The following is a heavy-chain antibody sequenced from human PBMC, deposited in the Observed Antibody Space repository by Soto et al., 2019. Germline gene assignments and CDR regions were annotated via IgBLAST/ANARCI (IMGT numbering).Heavy chain of an antibody. CDR1: GGSISSSNW. CDR3: AREGYDSSNYYYYGMDV. CDR2: IYHSGST. Sequence: SETLSLTCAVSGGSISSSNWWSWVRQPPGNGLEWIGEIYHSGSTNYNASLKSRVTISVDTSKNQFSLKLSSVTAADTAVYYCAREGYDSSNYYYYGMDVWGQGATVTVSS. V-gene: IGHV4-4*02. J-gene: IGHJ6*02. D-gene: IGHD3-22*01.